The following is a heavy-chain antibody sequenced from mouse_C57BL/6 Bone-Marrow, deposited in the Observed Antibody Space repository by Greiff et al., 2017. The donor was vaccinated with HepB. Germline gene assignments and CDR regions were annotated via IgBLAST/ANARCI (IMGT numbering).Heavy chain of an antibody. CDR2: IDPNSGGT. CDR3: ARWVNYGSSFDY. Sequence: QVQLKQPGAELVKPGASVKLSCKASGYTFTSYWMHWVKQRPGRGLEWIGRIDPNSGGTKYNEKFKSKATLTVDKPSSTAYMQLSSLTSEDSAVYYCARWVNYGSSFDYWGQGTTLTVSS. J-gene: IGHJ2*01. V-gene: IGHV1-72*01. D-gene: IGHD1-1*01. CDR1: GYTFTSYW.